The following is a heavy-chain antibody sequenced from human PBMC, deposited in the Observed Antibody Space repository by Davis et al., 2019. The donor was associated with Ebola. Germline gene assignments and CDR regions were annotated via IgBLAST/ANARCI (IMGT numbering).Heavy chain of an antibody. CDR1: GYTFTSYG. D-gene: IGHD3-10*01. CDR3: ARDLGWFGELLSYYFDY. Sequence: ASVKVSCKASGYTFTSYGISWVRQAPGQGLEWMGWISAYNGNTNYAQKLQGRVTMTTDTSTSTAYMELRSLKSDDTAVYYCARDLGWFGELLSYYFDYWGQGTLVTVSS. J-gene: IGHJ4*02. V-gene: IGHV1-18*01. CDR2: ISAYNGNT.